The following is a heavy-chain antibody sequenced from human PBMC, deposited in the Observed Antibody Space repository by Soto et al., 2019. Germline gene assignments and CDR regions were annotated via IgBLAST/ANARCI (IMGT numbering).Heavy chain of an antibody. CDR1: GFTVSSNY. D-gene: IGHD2-15*01. CDR3: ARGGCSGGSCYSGYFDY. CDR2: IYSGGST. V-gene: IGHV3-53*01. Sequence: ESGGGLIQPGGSLRLSCAASGFTVSSNYMSWVRQAPGKGLEWVSVIYSGGSTYYADSVKGRFTISRDNSKNTLYLQMNSLRAEDTAVYYCARGGCSGGSCYSGYFDYWGQGTLVTVSS. J-gene: IGHJ4*02.